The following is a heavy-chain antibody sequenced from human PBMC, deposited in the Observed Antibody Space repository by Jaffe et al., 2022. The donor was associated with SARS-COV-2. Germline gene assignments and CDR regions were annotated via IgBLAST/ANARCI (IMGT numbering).Heavy chain of an antibody. CDR2: VQYSGST. D-gene: IGHD2-2*02. CDR3: ARVPGQQLLYEVARYSYHYYMDV. Sequence: QVQLQESGPGQVKPSETLSLTCSVAGGSISTYYWSWIRQAPGKGLEWIGYVQYSGSTNYNPSLRSRVTISVDTSKNQFSLKLNSVTAADTAVYYCARVPGQQLLYEVARYSYHYYMDVWGRGTTVTVSS. CDR1: GGSISTYY. V-gene: IGHV4-59*01. J-gene: IGHJ6*03.